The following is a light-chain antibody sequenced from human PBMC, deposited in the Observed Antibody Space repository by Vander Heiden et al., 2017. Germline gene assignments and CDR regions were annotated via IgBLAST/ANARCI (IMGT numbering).Light chain of an antibody. CDR2: DSN. CDR1: SSNIGKNY. CDR3: GTWDNSLSAGV. J-gene: IGLJ2*01. Sequence: QSVLTQPPSLSAAPGQKVTISCSGSSSNIGKNYVSWYQQLPGTAPILIIYDSNQRPSGIPDRFSGSKSGTSATLGITGLQTGDEADYYCGTWDNSLSAGVFGGGTKVTVL. V-gene: IGLV1-51*01.